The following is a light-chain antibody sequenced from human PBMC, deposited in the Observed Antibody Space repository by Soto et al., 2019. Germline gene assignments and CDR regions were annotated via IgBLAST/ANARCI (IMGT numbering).Light chain of an antibody. CDR2: SAS. J-gene: IGKJ3*01. V-gene: IGKV1-27*01. Sequence: DIPMTQSPSSLSASVGDRVTITCRASQGISNYLAWYQQKPGKVPKLLIYSASTLQSGVPSRYSGSGSGTDFTLTINSLQPEDVATYYCQNYNSFSQFTFGPGTKVGIK. CDR3: QNYNSFSQFT. CDR1: QGISNY.